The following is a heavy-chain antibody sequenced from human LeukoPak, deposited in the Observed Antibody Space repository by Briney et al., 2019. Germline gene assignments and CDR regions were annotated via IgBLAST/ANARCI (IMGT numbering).Heavy chain of an antibody. CDR1: GGSISSGGYS. J-gene: IGHJ6*03. CDR3: ARYSGSYYYYYMDV. V-gene: IGHV4-30-4*07. Sequence: SETLSLTCAVSGGSISSGGYSWSWIRQPPGKGLEWIGYIFYSGSTYYNPSLKSRVTISVDTSKNQFSLKLSSVTAADTAVYYCARYSGSYYYYYMDVWGKGTTVTVSS. CDR2: IFYSGST. D-gene: IGHD1-26*01.